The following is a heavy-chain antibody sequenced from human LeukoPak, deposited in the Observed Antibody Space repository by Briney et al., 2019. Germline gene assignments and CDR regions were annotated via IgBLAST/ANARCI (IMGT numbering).Heavy chain of an antibody. CDR1: GFTFSNYA. CDR3: AKDRWELLGLFDY. CDR2: ISGSGGST. Sequence: PGGSLRLSCAASGFTFSNYAMSWVRQAPGKGLEWVSDISGSGGSTYYADSVKGRFTISRDNSKNTLYLQMNSLRAEDTAVYYCAKDRWELLGLFDYWGQGTLVTVSS. J-gene: IGHJ4*02. V-gene: IGHV3-23*01. D-gene: IGHD1-26*01.